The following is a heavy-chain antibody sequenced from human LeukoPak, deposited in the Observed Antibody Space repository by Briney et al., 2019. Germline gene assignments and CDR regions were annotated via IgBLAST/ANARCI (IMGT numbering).Heavy chain of an antibody. CDR3: AKYHYGSGTSLGY. J-gene: IGHJ4*02. D-gene: IGHD3-10*01. CDR2: IKYDGSEN. CDR1: GFTFTTYW. Sequence: GGSLRLSCAASGFTFTTYWMSWVRKLPGKGLEWVANIKYDGSENYYVDSVKGRFTISRDNAKKSLSLQMNSLRAEDTAVYYCAKYHYGSGTSLGYWGQGTLVTVSS. V-gene: IGHV3-7*01.